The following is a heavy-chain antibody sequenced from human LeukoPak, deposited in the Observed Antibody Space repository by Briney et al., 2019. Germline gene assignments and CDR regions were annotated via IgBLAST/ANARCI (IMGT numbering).Heavy chain of an antibody. CDR1: GFTFSDYY. J-gene: IGHJ4*02. V-gene: IGHV3-11*01. Sequence: PGGSLRLSCAASGFTFSDYYMSWIRQAPGKGLEWVSYITSSGTTIFYADSVQGRFTISRDNARNSLDLQMNSLRAEDTAVYYCAKGPFSGYSYTFDYWGQGTLVTVSS. CDR3: AKGPFSGYSYTFDY. D-gene: IGHD3-22*01. CDR2: ITSSGTTI.